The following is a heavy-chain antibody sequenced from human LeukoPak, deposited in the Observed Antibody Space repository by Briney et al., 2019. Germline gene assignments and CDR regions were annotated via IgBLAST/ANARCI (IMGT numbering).Heavy chain of an antibody. V-gene: IGHV1-8*01. CDR2: MNPNSGNT. CDR3: ARFYCTNGVCYNFDY. D-gene: IGHD2-8*01. J-gene: IGHJ4*02. Sequence: ASVKVSCKASGYTFTSYDINWVRQAPGQGLEWMGWMNPNSGNTGYAQKFQGRVTMTRNTSISTAYMELSSLRSEDTAVYYGARFYCTNGVCYNFDYWGQGTLVTVSS. CDR1: GYTFTSYD.